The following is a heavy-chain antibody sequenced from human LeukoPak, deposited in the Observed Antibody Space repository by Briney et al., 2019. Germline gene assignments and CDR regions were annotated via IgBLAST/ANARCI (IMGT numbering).Heavy chain of an antibody. CDR1: GFTFSSYS. V-gene: IGHV3-21*01. D-gene: IGHD6-19*01. Sequence: PGGSLRLSCAASGFTFSSYSMNWVRQAPGKGLEWVSSISSSSSYIYYADSVKGRFTISRDNAKNSLYLQMNSLRAEDTAVYYCARVSLIAVAGAFDYWGQGTLVTVSS. CDR3: ARVSLIAVAGAFDY. CDR2: ISSSSSYI. J-gene: IGHJ4*02.